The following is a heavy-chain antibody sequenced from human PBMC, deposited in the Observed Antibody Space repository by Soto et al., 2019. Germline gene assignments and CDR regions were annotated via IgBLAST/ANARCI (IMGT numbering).Heavy chain of an antibody. D-gene: IGHD1-7*01. CDR2: IIPIFGTA. CDR1: GGTFSSYA. Sequence: QGQLVQSGAEVKKTGSSVKVSCKASGGTFSSYAISWVRQAPGQGLEWMGGIIPIFGTANYAQKFQGRVTITADESTSTAYMELSSLRSEDTAVYYCARSRNYGLAYYYGMDVWGQGTTVTVSS. J-gene: IGHJ6*02. V-gene: IGHV1-69*01. CDR3: ARSRNYGLAYYYGMDV.